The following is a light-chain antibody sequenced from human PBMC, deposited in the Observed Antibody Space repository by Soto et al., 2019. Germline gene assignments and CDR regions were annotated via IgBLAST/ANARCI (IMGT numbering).Light chain of an antibody. CDR3: SSYTSTSTLGV. CDR1: SSDVGLYNY. Sequence: QSALTQPASVSGSPGQSITISCTGTSSDVGLYNYVSWYQQHPGKAPKLMIYEVSNRPSGVSNRFSGSKSGNMASLTISGLQAEDEADYYCSSYTSTSTLGVFGTGTKLTVL. CDR2: EVS. V-gene: IGLV2-14*01. J-gene: IGLJ1*01.